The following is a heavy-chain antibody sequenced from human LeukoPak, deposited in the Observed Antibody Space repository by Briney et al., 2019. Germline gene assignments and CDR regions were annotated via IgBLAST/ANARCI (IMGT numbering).Heavy chain of an antibody. Sequence: GGSLRLSCAASGFTVSSNYMSWVRQAPGKGLEWVSVIYSGGSTYYADSVKGRFTISRDNSKNTLYLQMNSLRAEDTAVYYCALIGLLAKNLIDYWGQGTLVTVSS. V-gene: IGHV3-53*01. D-gene: IGHD2-21*01. J-gene: IGHJ4*02. CDR3: ALIGLLAKNLIDY. CDR2: IYSGGST. CDR1: GFTVSSNY.